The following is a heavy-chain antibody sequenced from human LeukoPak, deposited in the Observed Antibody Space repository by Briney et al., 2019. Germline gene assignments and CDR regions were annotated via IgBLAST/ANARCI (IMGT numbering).Heavy chain of an antibody. CDR3: VKDSKLGALYYYYMDV. D-gene: IGHD7-27*01. CDR1: GFNFNNYG. J-gene: IGHJ6*03. V-gene: IGHV3-30*02. CDR2: IQYDTTNK. Sequence: GGSLRLSCAASGFNFNNYGTHWVRQAPGKGLEWVAFIQYDTTNKYYADSVKGRFSISRDNSKKTLYLQMNSLRAEDTAVYNCVKDSKLGALYYYYMDVWGKGTRVTVAS.